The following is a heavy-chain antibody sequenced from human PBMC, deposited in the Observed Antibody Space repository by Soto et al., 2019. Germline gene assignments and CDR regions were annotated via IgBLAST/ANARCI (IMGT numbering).Heavy chain of an antibody. CDR2: IDWDDYK. V-gene: IGHV2-5*02. J-gene: IGHJ4*02. D-gene: IGHD3-10*01. CDR1: GFSLNTRDLG. Sequence: QITLKESGPTLVKPTQTLTLTCTFSGFSLNTRDLGVGWIRQPPGKALEWLALIDWDDYKHYIPSLTSSLTITNDTSNNQVVLTFTYMAPVDTATYYCAQKGRGYFDYWGQGTLVTVSS. CDR3: AQKGRGYFDY.